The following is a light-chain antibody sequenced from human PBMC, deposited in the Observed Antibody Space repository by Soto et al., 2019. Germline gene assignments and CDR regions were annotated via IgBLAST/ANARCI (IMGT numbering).Light chain of an antibody. CDR3: HQSAGSRTWT. CDR2: DAS. CDR1: QTIRYS. Sequence: DIQMTQSPSSLSASVGDRVTITCRASQTIRYSLNWYQQKPGKAPKVLIYDASTLQSGVPPRFSGSGSVTDFALTISSLQTEDFATYYCHQSAGSRTWTFGQGTRVEAK. J-gene: IGKJ1*01. V-gene: IGKV1-39*01.